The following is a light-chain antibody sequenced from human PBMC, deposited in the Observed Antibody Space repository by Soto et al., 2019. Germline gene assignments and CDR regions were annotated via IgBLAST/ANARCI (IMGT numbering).Light chain of an antibody. CDR2: EVT. J-gene: IGLJ1*01. CDR1: SSNVGGYDY. CDR3: SSYAGGKNFYV. V-gene: IGLV2-8*01. Sequence: QSVLTQPPSASGSPGQTVPISCTGTSSNVGGYDYVSWYQQHPGEAPKLIIYEVTKRPSGVPDRFSGSKSGNTASLTVSGLQAEDEADYHCSSYAGGKNFYVFGTGTKVTVL.